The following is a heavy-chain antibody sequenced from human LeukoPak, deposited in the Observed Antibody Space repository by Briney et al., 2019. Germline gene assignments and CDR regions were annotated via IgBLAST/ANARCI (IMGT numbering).Heavy chain of an antibody. D-gene: IGHD3-22*01. CDR3: AREGDYYDSSGYLDY. Sequence: PSETLSLTCTVSGGSISSYYWSWIRQPPGKGLEWIGYIYYSGSTNYNPSLKSRVTISVDTSKNQFSLKLSSVTAADTAVYYCAREGDYYDSSGYLDYWGQGTLVTVSS. CDR2: IYYSGST. V-gene: IGHV4-59*01. CDR1: GGSISSYY. J-gene: IGHJ4*02.